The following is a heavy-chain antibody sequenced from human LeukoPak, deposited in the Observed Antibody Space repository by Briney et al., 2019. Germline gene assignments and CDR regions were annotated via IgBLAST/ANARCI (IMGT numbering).Heavy chain of an antibody. V-gene: IGHV3-53*01. CDR3: ARERGRGRDSPWFDY. J-gene: IGHJ4*02. Sequence: PGGSLRLSCAASGFIVSGDFMSWVRQAPGKGLEWVSVIYSDGSTYYADSVKGRFTISRDNSKNTLDLQMTGLRAEDTAVYYYARERGRGRDSPWFDYWGQGTLVTVSS. CDR2: IYSDGST. D-gene: IGHD1-26*01. CDR1: GFIVSGDF.